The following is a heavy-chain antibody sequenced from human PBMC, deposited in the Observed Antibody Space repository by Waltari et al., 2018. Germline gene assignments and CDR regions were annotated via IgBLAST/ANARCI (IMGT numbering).Heavy chain of an antibody. J-gene: IGHJ6*02. CDR2: IHNCGSRT. CDR1: GFSFSTYG. V-gene: IGHV3-23*05. CDR3: VKGIWTSAASYYAGLDV. Sequence: EVQVLESGGDLVQPGGSLRLSCAASGFSFSTYGMSWVRQGPGKGLERVSGIHNCGSRTYYVDSVKGRFTISRDNSKNTMSLQMNSLRAEDTAIYYCVKGIWTSAASYYAGLDVWGQGTTVTVSS. D-gene: IGHD3-22*01.